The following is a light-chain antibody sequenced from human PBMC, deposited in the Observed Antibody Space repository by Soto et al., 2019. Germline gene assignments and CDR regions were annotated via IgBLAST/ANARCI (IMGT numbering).Light chain of an antibody. Sequence: EIVLTQSPGTLSLSPGERATLSCRASQSVSSSYLAWYQLKPGQAPRLLMYGASSRATGIPDRISGRGSGTDFTLTISRLEPEDFAVYYCHQYGRSPATFGQGTEVEIK. CDR1: QSVSSSY. V-gene: IGKV3-20*01. CDR2: GAS. CDR3: HQYGRSPAT. J-gene: IGKJ1*01.